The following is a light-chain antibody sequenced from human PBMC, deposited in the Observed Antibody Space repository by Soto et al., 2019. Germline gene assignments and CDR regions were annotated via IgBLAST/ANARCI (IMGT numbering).Light chain of an antibody. CDR3: SSYTTSSTV. V-gene: IGLV2-14*01. J-gene: IGLJ1*01. CDR2: EVK. CDR1: SSDGDDYKD. Sequence: QSVLTQPASVSGSPGQSITISCTGTSSDGDDYKDVSWYQQHPGKAPKLMIYEVKYRPSGVSDRFSGSKSGNPASLTISGLQAEDESDYYRSSYTTSSTVFGTGTKLTVL.